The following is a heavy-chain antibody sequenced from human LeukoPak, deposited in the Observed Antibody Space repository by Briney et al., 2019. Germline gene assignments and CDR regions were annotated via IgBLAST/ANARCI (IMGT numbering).Heavy chain of an antibody. CDR1: GFTFSLYA. Sequence: GGSLRLSCAASGFTFSLYAMNWVRQAPGKGLEWVSYINSGSSDKHYTESVRGRFTVSRDNAKKTLYLQMDSLRAEDTAVYYCARDTYEPGLIDFWGQGTLVSVSS. CDR3: ARDTYEPGLIDF. D-gene: IGHD3-3*01. V-gene: IGHV3-21*05. CDR2: INSGSSDK. J-gene: IGHJ4*02.